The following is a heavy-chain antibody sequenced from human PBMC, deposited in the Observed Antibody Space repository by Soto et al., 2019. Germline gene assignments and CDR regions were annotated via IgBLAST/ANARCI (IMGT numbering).Heavy chain of an antibody. CDR2: VSPKSGNT. CDR1: GYNFFDYV. Sequence: QIQLVQSGAEVKKPGASVKVSCKASGYNFFDYVVSWVRQAPGQGLEWMGWVSPKSGNTDYARKVQGRVTMTTDISTSTAYMELRGLISDDKGVYYCARGRTGSSIGPLRVWGQGTLVSVAS. J-gene: IGHJ1*01. CDR3: ARGRTGSSIGPLRV. D-gene: IGHD1-1*01. V-gene: IGHV1-18*01.